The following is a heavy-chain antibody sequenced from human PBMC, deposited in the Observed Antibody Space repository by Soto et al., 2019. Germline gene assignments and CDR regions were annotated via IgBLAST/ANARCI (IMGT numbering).Heavy chain of an antibody. V-gene: IGHV3-15*07. CDR3: TTRGALGY. J-gene: IGHJ4*02. CDR1: DLSFSNAY. CDR2: IKSKTDGGTI. Sequence: EVQLVESGGGLVKPGESLRLSCAASDLSFSNAYINWVRQAPGKGLEWVGRIKSKTDGGTIDYAAPVKGRFIISRDDSSNTVYLQMNSLKTEDTAVYYCTTRGALGYCGQGTLVTVSS. D-gene: IGHD2-15*01.